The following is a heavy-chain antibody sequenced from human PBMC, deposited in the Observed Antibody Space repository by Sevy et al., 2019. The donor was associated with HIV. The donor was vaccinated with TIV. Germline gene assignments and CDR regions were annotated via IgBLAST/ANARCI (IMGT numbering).Heavy chain of an antibody. D-gene: IGHD5-12*01. Sequence: SETLSLTCSVSGASINSGGYYWTWIRQHPGKGLEWIGYIYYTGSTYYTPSLMSRVTMSLDTSKRQFSRKLRYVTDADTAVYYCARALDSGYQVDSWGPGTLVTVSS. J-gene: IGHJ4*02. CDR3: ARALDSGYQVDS. V-gene: IGHV4-31*03. CDR2: IYYTGST. CDR1: GASINSGGYY.